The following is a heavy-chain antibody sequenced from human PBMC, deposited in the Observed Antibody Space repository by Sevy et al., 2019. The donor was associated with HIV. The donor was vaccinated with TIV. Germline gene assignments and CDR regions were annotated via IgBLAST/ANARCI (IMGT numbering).Heavy chain of an antibody. CDR3: ARVATMAGTVDS. J-gene: IGHJ4*02. CDR1: GGYISNYY. V-gene: IGHV4-59*01. Sequence: SETLSLMCTVSGGYISNYYWSWIRQPPGKGLEWIGYMYSGGSTNYNPSLSSRITMSVDTSKNLFSLKLTSATAADTAVYYCARVATMAGTVDSWGQGTLVTVSS. CDR2: MYSGGST. D-gene: IGHD1-1*01.